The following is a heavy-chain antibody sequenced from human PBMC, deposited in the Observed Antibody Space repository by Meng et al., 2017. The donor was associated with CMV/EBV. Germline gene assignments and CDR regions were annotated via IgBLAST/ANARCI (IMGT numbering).Heavy chain of an antibody. V-gene: IGHV3-7*01. CDR3: ARDTLSTVTTVPHYGMDV. J-gene: IGHJ6*02. CDR1: GFTVSSKY. CDR2: IKVDGSDK. D-gene: IGHD4-11*01. Sequence: GESLKISCAASGFTVSSKYMSWVRQAPGKGLEWVANIKVDGSDKYYVDSVKGRFTISRDNAKNSVYLQMNSLRAEDTAVYYCARDTLSTVTTVPHYGMDVWGQGTTVTVSS.